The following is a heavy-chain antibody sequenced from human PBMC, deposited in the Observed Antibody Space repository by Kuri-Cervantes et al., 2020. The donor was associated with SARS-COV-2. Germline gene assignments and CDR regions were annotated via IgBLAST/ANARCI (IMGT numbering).Heavy chain of an antibody. CDR1: GFTFSSYW. CDR3: ARERAGYCSGGSCYRGGRFDY. V-gene: IGHV3-7*01. CDR2: IKQDGREK. J-gene: IGHJ4*02. Sequence: GGSLRLSCAASGFTFSSYWMSWVRQAPGKGLEWVANIKQDGREKYYVDSVKGRFTISRDNAKNSLYLQMNSLRAEDTAVYYCARERAGYCSGGSCYRGGRFDYWGQGTLVTVSS. D-gene: IGHD2-15*01.